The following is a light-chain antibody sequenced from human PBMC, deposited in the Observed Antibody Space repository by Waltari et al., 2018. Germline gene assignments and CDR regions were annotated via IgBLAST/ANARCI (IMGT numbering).Light chain of an antibody. J-gene: IGLJ7*01. CDR1: SSKIGQYY. CDR3: GTWDSSLSGAV. Sequence: QSVLTQPPSVSAAPGKRVTISCSGGSSKIGQYYVSWYLQFPGTAPKLRIYEDSERPSGIPGRFSGSKSGTSATLDIPGLQAGDEADYYCGTWDSSLSGAVFGGGTHLTVL. CDR2: EDS. V-gene: IGLV1-51*02.